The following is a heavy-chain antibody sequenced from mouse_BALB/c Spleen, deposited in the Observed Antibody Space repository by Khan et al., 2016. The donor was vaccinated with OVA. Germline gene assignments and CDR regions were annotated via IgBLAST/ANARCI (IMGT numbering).Heavy chain of an antibody. Sequence: QVQLKESGPGLVAPSQSLSITCTVSGFSLTSYGVHWVRQPPGKGLEWLVVIWSDGSTTYNSALKSRLNISKDRSKSQVFLKMNSLQTDDTARYYGARGGFYAMDYWGQGTSVTVSS. CDR2: IWSDGST. J-gene: IGHJ4*01. V-gene: IGHV2-6*02. CDR1: GFSLTSYG. CDR3: ARGGFYAMDY.